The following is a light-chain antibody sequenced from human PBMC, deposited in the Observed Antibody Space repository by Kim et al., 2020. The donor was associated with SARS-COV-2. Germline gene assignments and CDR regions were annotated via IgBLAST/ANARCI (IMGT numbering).Light chain of an antibody. V-gene: IGKV3-15*01. CDR3: QQYNNWPPWT. CDR2: GAS. J-gene: IGKJ1*01. CDR1: QSVSSN. Sequence: SPGDTATLSCRARQSVSSNLAWYQQKPGQAPRLLIYGASTRATGIPARFSGSGSGTEFTLTISSLQSEDFAVYYCQQYNNWPPWTFGQGTKVDIK.